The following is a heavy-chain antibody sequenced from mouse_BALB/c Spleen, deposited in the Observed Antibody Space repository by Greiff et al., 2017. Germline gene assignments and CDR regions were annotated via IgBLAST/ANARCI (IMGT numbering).Heavy chain of an antibody. J-gene: IGHJ4*01. D-gene: IGHD1-1*01. CDR3: ARDRFITTVNYAMDY. CDR2: IWAGGST. Sequence: VKLVESGPGLVAPSQSLSITCTVSGFSLTSYGVHWVRQPPGKGLEWLGVIWAGGSTNYNSALMSRLSISKDNSKSQVFLKMNSLQTDDTAMYYCARDRFITTVNYAMDYWGQGTSVTVSS. CDR1: GFSLTSYG. V-gene: IGHV2-9*02.